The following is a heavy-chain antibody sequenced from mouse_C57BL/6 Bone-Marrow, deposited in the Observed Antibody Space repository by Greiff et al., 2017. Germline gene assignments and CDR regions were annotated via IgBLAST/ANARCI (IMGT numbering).Heavy chain of an antibody. D-gene: IGHD1-3*01. J-gene: IGHJ2*01. Sequence: VQLQQSGPELVKPGASVKISCKASGYTFTGYYINWVKQRPGQGLEWIGWIYPGDGSTKYNEKFKGKATLTVDTSSSTAYMKLSSLTSEDSAVYFCAREGRRSGNYFDNWGQGTTLTVSS. CDR2: IYPGDGST. CDR1: GYTFTGYY. V-gene: IGHV1-84*01. CDR3: AREGRRSGNYFDN.